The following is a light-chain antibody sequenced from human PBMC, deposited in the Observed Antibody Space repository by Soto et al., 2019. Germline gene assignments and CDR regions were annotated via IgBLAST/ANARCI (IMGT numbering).Light chain of an antibody. J-gene: IGLJ3*02. CDR1: SSDVGSYNY. CDR3: SSYIRSSSSWV. CDR2: EVS. V-gene: IGLV2-14*01. Sequence: QSALTQPASVSGSPGQSITISCTGTSSDVGSYNYVSWYQQHPGKAPKLMIYEVSNRSSGVSNRFSGSKSGNTASLTISGLQAEDEADYHCSSYIRSSSSWVFGGGTKLTVL.